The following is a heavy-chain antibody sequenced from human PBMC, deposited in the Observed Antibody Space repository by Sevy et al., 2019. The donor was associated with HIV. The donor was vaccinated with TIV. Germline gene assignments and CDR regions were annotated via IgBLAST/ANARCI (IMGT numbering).Heavy chain of an antibody. Sequence: GGSLRLSCAASGFTFSSYAMSWVRQAPGKGLEWVSAISGSGGSTYYADSVKGRFTISRDKSKNTLYLQMNSLRAEDTAVYSCAKDLGATITTYYFDFWGQGTLVTVSS. D-gene: IGHD5-12*01. CDR1: GFTFSSYA. CDR2: ISGSGGST. V-gene: IGHV3-23*01. CDR3: AKDLGATITTYYFDF. J-gene: IGHJ4*02.